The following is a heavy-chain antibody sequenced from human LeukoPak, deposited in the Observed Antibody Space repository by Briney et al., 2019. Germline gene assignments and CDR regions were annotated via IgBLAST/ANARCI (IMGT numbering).Heavy chain of an antibody. D-gene: IGHD3/OR15-3a*01. CDR3: AKDLKDGIGTDAMGQDY. J-gene: IGHJ4*02. CDR1: GFTFSSYW. Sequence: GGSLRLSCVSSGFTFSSYWMSWVRQAPGKGLEWVANIKQDGSEKYYVDSVKGRFTISRDNAKNSLYLQMNSLRAEDTAVYYCAKDLKDGIGTDAMGQDYWGQGTLVTVSS. CDR2: IKQDGSEK. V-gene: IGHV3-7*03.